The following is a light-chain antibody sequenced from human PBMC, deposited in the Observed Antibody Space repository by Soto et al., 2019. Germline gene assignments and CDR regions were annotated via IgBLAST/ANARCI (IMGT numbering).Light chain of an antibody. CDR1: SSNIGNNA. Sequence: QSVLTQPPSVSEAPRQRVTISCSGSSSNIGNNAVNWYQQLPGKAPKLLIYYDDLLPSGVSDRFSGSKSGTSASLAISGLQSADEADYYCATWDDRLNGHVFGTGTKVTVL. CDR2: YDD. J-gene: IGLJ1*01. CDR3: ATWDDRLNGHV. V-gene: IGLV1-36*01.